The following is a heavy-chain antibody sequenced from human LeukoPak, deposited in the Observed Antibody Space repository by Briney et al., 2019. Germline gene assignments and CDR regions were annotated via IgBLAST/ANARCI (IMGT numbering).Heavy chain of an antibody. CDR2: MNPNSGNT. CDR3: ARKGLFGSGKPWFDP. D-gene: IGHD2-21*01. CDR1: GYTFTSYD. V-gene: IGHV1-8*01. J-gene: IGHJ5*02. Sequence: ASVKVSCKASGYTFTSYDINWVRQASGQGLGWMGWMNPNSGNTASAQKFQGRVTMTTNTSISTAYMELTGLRSEDTAMYFCARKGLFGSGKPWFDPWGQGTLVTVSS.